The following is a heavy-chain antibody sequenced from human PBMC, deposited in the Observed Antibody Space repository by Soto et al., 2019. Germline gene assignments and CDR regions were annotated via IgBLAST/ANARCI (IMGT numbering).Heavy chain of an antibody. CDR1: GFTFSSYA. Sequence: EVQLLESGGGLVQPGGSLRLSCAASGFTFSSYAMSWVRQAPGKGLEWVSAISGSGGSTYYADSVKGRFTISRDNSKNTLYLQMNSLRAEDTAVYYCAKGDYYDSSGYQSFDYWGQGTLVTVSS. V-gene: IGHV3-23*01. D-gene: IGHD3-22*01. CDR2: ISGSGGST. CDR3: AKGDYYDSSGYQSFDY. J-gene: IGHJ4*02.